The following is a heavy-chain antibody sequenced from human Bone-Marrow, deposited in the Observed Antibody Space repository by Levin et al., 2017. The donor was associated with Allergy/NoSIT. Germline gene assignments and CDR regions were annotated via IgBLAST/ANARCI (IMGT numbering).Heavy chain of an antibody. Sequence: PRGSLRLSCEASGFTFSTSTMNWVRLAPGKRLEWLSSISSSSTYIFYADSVKGRFTISRDNAKNSLYLQMTSLRAEDTAVYYCARDRDLVFGVVSDFDYWGLGTLVTVSS. CDR2: ISSSSTYI. J-gene: IGHJ4*02. V-gene: IGHV3-21*01. CDR3: ARDRDLVFGVVSDFDY. CDR1: GFTFSTST. D-gene: IGHD3-3*01.